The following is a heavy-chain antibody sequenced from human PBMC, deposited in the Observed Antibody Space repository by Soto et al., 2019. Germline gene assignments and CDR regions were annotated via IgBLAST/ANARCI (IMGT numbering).Heavy chain of an antibody. D-gene: IGHD2-15*01. V-gene: IGHV4-59*01. CDR1: GGSIISYY. CDR2: IYYSGST. Sequence: SETLSLTCTVSGGSIISYYCICIRHPPGKGLEWIVYIYYSGSTNYNPSLKSRVTISVDTSKNQFSLKLSSVTAADTAVYYCARGGSGGGVEAFDIWGQGTMVTVSS. J-gene: IGHJ3*02. CDR3: ARGGSGGGVEAFDI.